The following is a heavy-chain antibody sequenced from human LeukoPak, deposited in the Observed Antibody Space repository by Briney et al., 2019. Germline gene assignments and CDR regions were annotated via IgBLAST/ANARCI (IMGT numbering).Heavy chain of an antibody. Sequence: GASVKVSCKASGYTFTSYYMHWVRQAPGQGLEWMGIINPSGGSTSYAQKFQGRVTMTRDTSTSTVYMELSSLRSEDTAVYYCSGGFGGLRLGELSSLDYWGQGTLVTVSS. CDR2: INPSGGST. J-gene: IGHJ4*02. D-gene: IGHD3-16*02. V-gene: IGHV1-46*01. CDR1: GYTFTSYY. CDR3: SGGFGGLRLGELSSLDY.